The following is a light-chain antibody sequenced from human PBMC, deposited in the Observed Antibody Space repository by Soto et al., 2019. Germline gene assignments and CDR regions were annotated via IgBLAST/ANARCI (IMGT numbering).Light chain of an antibody. J-gene: IGKJ1*01. CDR1: QSVSSSY. CDR2: GAS. CDR3: QQYGSSPRGT. Sequence: EIVLTQSPGTLSLSPGERATLSCRASQSVSSSYLAWYQQKPGQAPRLLIYGASSRATGIPDRFSGSGSGTDFTLTISRLEPEDFAVYYCQQYGSSPRGTFGQGTKADIK. V-gene: IGKV3-20*01.